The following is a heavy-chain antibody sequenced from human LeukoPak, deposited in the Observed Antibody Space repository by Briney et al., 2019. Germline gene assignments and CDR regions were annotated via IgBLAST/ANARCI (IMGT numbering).Heavy chain of an antibody. Sequence: PGGSLRLSCAASGFTFSSYAMSWVRQAPGKGLEWVSAISGSGGSTYYADSVKGRFTISRDNSKNTLYLQMNSLRAEDTAVYYCARPRHQTTELLPFDYWGQGTLVTVSS. CDR3: ARPRHQTTELLPFDY. CDR2: ISGSGGST. D-gene: IGHD3-22*01. V-gene: IGHV3-23*01. CDR1: GFTFSSYA. J-gene: IGHJ4*02.